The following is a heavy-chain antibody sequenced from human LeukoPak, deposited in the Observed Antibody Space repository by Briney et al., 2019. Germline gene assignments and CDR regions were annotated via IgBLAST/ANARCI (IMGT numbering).Heavy chain of an antibody. Sequence: ASVKVSCKASGGTFSSYAISWVRQAPGQGLEWMGGIIPIFGTANYAQKFQGRVTITADESTSTAYMELSSLRPEDTAVYYCARDHPYSAGAFDIWGQGTMVTVSS. CDR2: IIPIFGTA. D-gene: IGHD2-21*01. J-gene: IGHJ3*02. V-gene: IGHV1-69*13. CDR1: GGTFSSYA. CDR3: ARDHPYSAGAFDI.